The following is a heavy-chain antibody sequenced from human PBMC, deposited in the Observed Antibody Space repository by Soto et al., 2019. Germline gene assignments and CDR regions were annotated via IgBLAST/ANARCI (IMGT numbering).Heavy chain of an antibody. CDR1: GYMFTYYG. D-gene: IGHD6-19*01. CDR2: ISPYNGNT. J-gene: IGHJ5*02. CDR3: ARESSSGWAKWFDP. Sequence: ASVKVSCKASGYMFTYYGISWVRRAPGQGLEWMGWISPYNGNTNYAQKLQGRVTMTTDTSTSTAYMELRSLRSDDTALYYCARESSSGWAKWFDPWGQGTLVTVSS. V-gene: IGHV1-18*04.